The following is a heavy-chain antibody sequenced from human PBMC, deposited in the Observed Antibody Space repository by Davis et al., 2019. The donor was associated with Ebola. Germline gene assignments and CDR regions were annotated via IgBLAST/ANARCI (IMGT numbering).Heavy chain of an antibody. CDR2: ISDSGSTT. Sequence: PGGSLRLSCAASGFTFTKYEMHWVRQAPGKGLEWISYISDSGSTTYSTDSVKGRFTISRDNAKNSLYLQMNSLRAEDTAVYYCARGGSTFDYWGQGALVTVSS. CDR3: ARGGSTFDY. D-gene: IGHD1-1*01. CDR1: GFTFTKYE. J-gene: IGHJ4*02. V-gene: IGHV3-48*03.